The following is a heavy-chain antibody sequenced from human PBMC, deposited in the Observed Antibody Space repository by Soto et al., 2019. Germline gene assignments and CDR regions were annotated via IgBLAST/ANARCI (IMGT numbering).Heavy chain of an antibody. V-gene: IGHV4-61*01. J-gene: IGHJ4*02. Sequence: PSETLSLTCTVSGASVGSGSFDWSWIRQPPGQGLEWIGYVFFSGSTNYNPSLKSRVTVSIDTSKNQFSLKLISVTAADTAVSYCARVSTYYFDSSGSYTSDYWGQGTLVTVSS. CDR1: GASVGSGSFD. D-gene: IGHD3-22*01. CDR2: VFFSGST. CDR3: ARVSTYYFDSSGSYTSDY.